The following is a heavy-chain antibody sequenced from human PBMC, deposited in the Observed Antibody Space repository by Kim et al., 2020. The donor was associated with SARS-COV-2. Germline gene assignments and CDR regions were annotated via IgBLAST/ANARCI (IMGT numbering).Heavy chain of an antibody. CDR2: IYYSGST. CDR3: ARGRRFLEWVQNWFDP. CDR1: GGSVSSGSYY. D-gene: IGHD3-3*01. Sequence: SETLSLTCTVSGGSVSSGSYYWSWIRQPPGKGLEWIGYIYYSGSTNYNPSLKSRVTISVDTSKNQFSLKLSSVTAADTAVYYCARGRRFLEWVQNWFDP. J-gene: IGHJ5*02. V-gene: IGHV4-61*01.